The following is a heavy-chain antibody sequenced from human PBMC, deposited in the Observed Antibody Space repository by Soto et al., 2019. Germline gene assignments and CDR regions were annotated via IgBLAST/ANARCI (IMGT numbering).Heavy chain of an antibody. CDR2: LSDSGGSI. V-gene: IGHV3-23*01. CDR1: GFTFSRHA. D-gene: IGHD6-13*01. CDR3: AKVSSSWYAGFFDL. J-gene: IGHJ4*02. Sequence: EVQLLESGGGLVQPGGSLRLSCTASGFTFSRHAMTWVRQAPGKGLEWVSGLSDSGGSIYYADSVKGRFTISRDNSINTLYLQMNTLRAEDTAVYYCAKVSSSWYAGFFDLWGQGTLVTVSS.